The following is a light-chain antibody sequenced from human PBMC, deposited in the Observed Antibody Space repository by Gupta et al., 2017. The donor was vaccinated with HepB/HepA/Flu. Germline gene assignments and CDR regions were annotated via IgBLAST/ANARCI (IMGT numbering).Light chain of an antibody. Sequence: QSVLTQTTSVSGTPGQRVTISSSGSSTNVGSNNVNWYKQLPGTAPKLLIYDNDERPSGVTDRFSGSRSGTSASLTISGLQSEDEADYYCAAWATSLNGFVFGGGTKLTVL. J-gene: IGLJ2*01. V-gene: IGLV1-44*01. CDR3: AAWATSLNGFV. CDR1: STNVGSNN. CDR2: DND.